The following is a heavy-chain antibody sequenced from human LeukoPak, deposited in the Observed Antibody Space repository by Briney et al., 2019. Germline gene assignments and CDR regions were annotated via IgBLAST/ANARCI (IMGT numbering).Heavy chain of an antibody. CDR3: ARGGGSSAEGFGY. J-gene: IGHJ4*02. D-gene: IGHD6-6*01. Sequence: SETLSLTCAVYGGSFSGHYWSWIRQPPGKGLEWIGEINHSGSTNYNPSLKSRVTISVDTSKNQFSLKLSSVTAADTAVYYCARGGGSSAEGFGYWGQGTLVTVSS. CDR1: GGSFSGHY. CDR2: INHSGST. V-gene: IGHV4-34*01.